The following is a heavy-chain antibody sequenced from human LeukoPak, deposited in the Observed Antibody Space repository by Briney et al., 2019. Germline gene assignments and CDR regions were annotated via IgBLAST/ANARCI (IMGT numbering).Heavy chain of an antibody. D-gene: IGHD1-26*01. CDR2: INHSGST. CDR1: GGSISSYY. V-gene: IGHV4-34*01. CDR3: ARGSPGAYYFDY. Sequence: SETLSLTCTVSGGSISSYYWGWIRQPPGKGLEWIGEINHSGSTNYNPSLKSRVTISVDTSKNQFSLKLSSVTAADTAVYYCARGSPGAYYFDYWGQGTLVTVSS. J-gene: IGHJ4*02.